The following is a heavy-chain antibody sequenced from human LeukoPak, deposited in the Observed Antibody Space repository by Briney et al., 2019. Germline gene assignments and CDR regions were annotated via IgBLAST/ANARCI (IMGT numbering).Heavy chain of an antibody. V-gene: IGHV7-4-1*02. J-gene: IGHJ4*02. CDR3: ARDGGYDYVWGSYRHFDY. Sequence: ASVKVSCKASGYTFSSYAMNWVRQAPGQGLERMGWINTNTGNPTYAQGFTGRFVFSLDTSVSTAYLQISSLKAEDTAVYYCARDGGYDYVWGSYRHFDYWGQGTLVTVSS. D-gene: IGHD3-16*02. CDR1: GYTFSSYA. CDR2: INTNTGNP.